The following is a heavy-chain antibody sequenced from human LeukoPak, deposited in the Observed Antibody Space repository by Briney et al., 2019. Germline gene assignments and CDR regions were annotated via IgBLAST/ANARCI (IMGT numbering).Heavy chain of an antibody. D-gene: IGHD3-22*01. CDR3: ARGLSGYDSSGYYAWWFDP. CDR2: IIPIFGTA. V-gene: IGHV1-69*13. CDR1: GGSFSSYA. J-gene: IGHJ5*02. Sequence: SVTVSFTASGGSFSSYAISWVRQAPGQGLEWMGGIIPIFGTANYAQKFQGRVTITADESTSTAYMELSSLRSEDTAVYYCARGLSGYDSSGYYAWWFDPWGQGTLVTVSS.